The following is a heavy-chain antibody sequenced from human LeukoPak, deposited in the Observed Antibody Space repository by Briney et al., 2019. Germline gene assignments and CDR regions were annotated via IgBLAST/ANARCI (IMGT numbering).Heavy chain of an antibody. D-gene: IGHD5-12*01. CDR2: INPNSGGT. CDR3: VGGYDPRDAFDI. V-gene: IGHV1-2*02. Sequence: GASVKVSCKASGYTFTGYYMHWVRQAPGQGLEWMGWINPNSGGTNYAQKFQGRVTMTRDTSISTAYMELSSLRSEDTAVYYCVGGYDPRDAFDIWGQGTMVTVSS. J-gene: IGHJ3*02. CDR1: GYTFTGYY.